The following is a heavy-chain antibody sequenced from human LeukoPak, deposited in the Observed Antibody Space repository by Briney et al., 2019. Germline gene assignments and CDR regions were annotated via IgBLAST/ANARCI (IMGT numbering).Heavy chain of an antibody. D-gene: IGHD6-25*01. CDR3: TRVLTARSGGYDAFDI. CDR2: IDTAGDT. J-gene: IGHJ3*02. V-gene: IGHV3-13*01. CDR1: GFTFSRYD. Sequence: GGSLRLSCAASGFTFSRYDMHWVRQATGKGLDWVSGIDTAGDTYYPGSVKGRFTISRDNAKNSLYLQMNSLRAGDTAVYYCTRVLTARSGGYDAFDIWGQGTMVTVSS.